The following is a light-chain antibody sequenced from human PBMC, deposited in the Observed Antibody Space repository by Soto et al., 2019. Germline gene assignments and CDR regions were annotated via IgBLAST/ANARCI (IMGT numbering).Light chain of an antibody. CDR3: SSYTSSSTFYV. V-gene: IGLV2-14*01. CDR1: SSDVGGYNY. J-gene: IGLJ1*01. CDR2: DVS. Sequence: QSVLTQPASVSGSPGQSITISCTGTSSDVGGYNYVSWYQQHPGKAPKLMIYDVSNRPSGVSNRFSGSKSRNTASLTIPGLQAEDEADYYCSSYTSSSTFYVFGTGTKVTVL.